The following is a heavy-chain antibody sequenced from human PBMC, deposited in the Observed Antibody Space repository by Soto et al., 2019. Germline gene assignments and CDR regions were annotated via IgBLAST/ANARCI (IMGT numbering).Heavy chain of an antibody. CDR2: IVVGSGNT. D-gene: IGHD3-22*01. Sequence: ASVKVSCKASGFTFTSSAVQWVRQARGQRLEWIGWIVVGSGNTNYAQKFQERVTITRDMSTSTAYMELSSLRSEDTAVYYCAARPDYYYDSSGYYDAVDIWGQGTMVTVSS. J-gene: IGHJ3*02. CDR3: AARPDYYYDSSGYYDAVDI. CDR1: GFTFTSSA. V-gene: IGHV1-58*01.